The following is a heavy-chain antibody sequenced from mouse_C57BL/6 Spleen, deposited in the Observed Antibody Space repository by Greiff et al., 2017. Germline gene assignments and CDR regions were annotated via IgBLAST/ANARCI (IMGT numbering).Heavy chain of an antibody. CDR3: SRSFYYDFSAWFAY. CDR2: ISYDGSN. V-gene: IGHV3-6*01. J-gene: IGHJ3*01. Sequence: DVQLQESGPGLVKPSQSLSLTCSVTGYSITSGYYWNWIRQFPGNKLEWMGYISYDGSNNYNPSLKNRISITRDTSKNPFFLKLNSVTTEDTATFYCSRSFYYDFSAWFAYWGQGTLVTFSA. D-gene: IGHD2-4*01. CDR1: GYSITSGYY.